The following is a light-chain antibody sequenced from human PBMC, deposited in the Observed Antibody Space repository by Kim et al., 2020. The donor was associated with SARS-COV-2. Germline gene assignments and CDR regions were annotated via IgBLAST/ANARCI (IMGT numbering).Light chain of an antibody. J-gene: IGLJ1*01. V-gene: IGLV3-25*03. Sequence: SYELTQPPSVSVSPGQTARITCSGDALPKQYAYWYQQKPGQAPVLVIYKDSERPSGIPERFSGSSSGTTVTLTISGVQAEDEADYYCQSADSSVTYVFGT. CDR1: ALPKQY. CDR3: QSADSSVTYV. CDR2: KDS.